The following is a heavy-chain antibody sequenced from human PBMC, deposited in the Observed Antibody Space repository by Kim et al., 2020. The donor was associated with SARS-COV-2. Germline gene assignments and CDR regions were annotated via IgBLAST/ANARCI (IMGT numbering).Heavy chain of an antibody. CDR1: GFTFSDYY. D-gene: IGHD3-22*01. V-gene: IGHV3-11*01. CDR2: ISSSGSTI. CDR3: ASTAEGAGRDYYYDSSGYLNYYYGMDV. Sequence: GGSLRLSCAASGFTFSDYYMSWIRQAPGKGLEWVSYISSSGSTIYYADSVKGRFTISRDNAKNSLYLQMNSLRAEDTAVYYCASTAEGAGRDYYYDSSGYLNYYYGMDVWGQGTTVTVSS. J-gene: IGHJ6*02.